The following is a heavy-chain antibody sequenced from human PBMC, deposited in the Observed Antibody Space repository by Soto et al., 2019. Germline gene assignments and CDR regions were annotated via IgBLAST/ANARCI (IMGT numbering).Heavy chain of an antibody. D-gene: IGHD1-26*01. V-gene: IGHV4-31*03. CDR2: ISYSGST. Sequence: KASETLSLTCTVSGGSISSGDYYRTWIRQHPGRGLEWIGYISYSGSTYYNPSLKSRLAISVDTSKNQFSLRLSSVTAADTAVYYCARDRGSGTYYELDYWGQGTLVTVSS. CDR1: GGSISSGDYY. J-gene: IGHJ4*02. CDR3: ARDRGSGTYYELDY.